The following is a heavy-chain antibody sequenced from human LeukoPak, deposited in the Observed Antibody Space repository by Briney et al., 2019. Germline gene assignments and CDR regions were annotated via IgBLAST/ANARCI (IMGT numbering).Heavy chain of an antibody. Sequence: GGSLRLSCAASGFTFAHYGMSWVRQAPGKGLEWVSAISGGADKSFYADSVKGRFTISRDNSKNTLYLQMNSLRVEDTAVYSCAKSLPDGGTLDSWGQGALVTVSS. CDR1: GFTFAHYG. CDR2: ISGGADKS. J-gene: IGHJ4*02. CDR3: AKSLPDGGTLDS. D-gene: IGHD1-1*01. V-gene: IGHV3-23*01.